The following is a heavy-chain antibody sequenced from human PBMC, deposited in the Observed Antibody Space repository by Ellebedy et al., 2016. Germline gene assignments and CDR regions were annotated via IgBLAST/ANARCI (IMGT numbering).Heavy chain of an antibody. D-gene: IGHD3-22*01. CDR2: IYYSGST. V-gene: IGHV4-59*08. Sequence: SETLSLXCTVSGGSISSYYWSWIRQPPGKGLEWIGYIYYSGSTNYNPSLKSRVTISVDTSKNQFSLKLSSVTAADTAVYYCASSGYYLGLWDYWGQGTLVTVSS. J-gene: IGHJ4*02. CDR3: ASSGYYLGLWDY. CDR1: GGSISSYY.